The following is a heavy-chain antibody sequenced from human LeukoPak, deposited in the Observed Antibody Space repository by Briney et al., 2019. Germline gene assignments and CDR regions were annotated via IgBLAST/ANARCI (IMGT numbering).Heavy chain of an antibody. CDR2: ISYDGSNK. Sequence: GGSLRLSCAASGFTFSSYAMHWVRQAPGKGLEWVAVISYDGSNKYYADSVKGRFTISRDNSKNTLYLQMNSLRAEDTAVYYCARDGGYQLLHFDYWGQGTLVTVSS. V-gene: IGHV3-30-3*01. CDR1: GFTFSSYA. D-gene: IGHD2-2*01. J-gene: IGHJ4*02. CDR3: ARDGGYQLLHFDY.